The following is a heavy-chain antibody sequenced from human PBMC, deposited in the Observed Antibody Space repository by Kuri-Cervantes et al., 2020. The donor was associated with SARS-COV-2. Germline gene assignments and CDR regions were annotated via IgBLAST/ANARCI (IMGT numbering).Heavy chain of an antibody. D-gene: IGHD3-10*01. J-gene: IGHJ5*02. CDR3: ARVEIVTNVRGVHNWFDP. V-gene: IGHV4-38-2*02. CDR1: GYSISSGYY. Sequence: SETLSLTCTVSGYSISSGYYWGWIRQPPGKGLEWIGSIYHSGSTYYNPSLKSRVTISVDTSKNQFSLKLSSVTAADTAVYFCARVEIVTNVRGVHNWFDPWGQGTLVTVFS. CDR2: IYHSGST.